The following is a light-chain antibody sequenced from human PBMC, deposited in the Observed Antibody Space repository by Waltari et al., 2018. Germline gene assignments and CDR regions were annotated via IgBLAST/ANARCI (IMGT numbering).Light chain of an antibody. V-gene: IGKV3-11*01. CDR3: QQRSSLPLYT. CDR1: QSVSRS. Sequence: EVVLTQSPATLSLFPGERAILSCRASQSVSRSLAWSQQKPGLAPRLLIYDASTRATGIPARFSGSGSGTDFTLTISSLEPEDFAVYYCQQRSSLPLYTFGQGTKLDLK. J-gene: IGKJ2*01. CDR2: DAS.